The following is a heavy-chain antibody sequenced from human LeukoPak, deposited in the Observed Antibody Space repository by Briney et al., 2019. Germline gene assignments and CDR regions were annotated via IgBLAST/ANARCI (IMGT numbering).Heavy chain of an antibody. CDR2: FDPEDGET. D-gene: IGHD1-7*01. J-gene: IGHJ4*02. V-gene: IGHV1-24*01. CDR3: ATRVQLELPYFDY. CDR1: GYTPTELS. Sequence: GASVKVSCKVSGYTPTELSMNWVRQAPGKGLEWMGGFDPEDGETIYAQKFQGRVTMTEDTSTDTAYMELSSLRSEDTAVYYCATRVQLELPYFDYWGQGTLVTVSS.